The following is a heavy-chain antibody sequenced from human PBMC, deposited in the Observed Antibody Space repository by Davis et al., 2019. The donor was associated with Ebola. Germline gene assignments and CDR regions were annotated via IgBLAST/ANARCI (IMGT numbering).Heavy chain of an antibody. CDR1: GGTFSDFA. D-gene: IGHD1-1*01. J-gene: IGHJ6*02. CDR2: IIPVFGIT. V-gene: IGHV1-69*13. Sequence: SVKVSCKASGGTFSDFAISWLRQAPGQGLEWMGRIIPVFGITNYTQKFQGRVTITADESTTTSYMELSSLTSDDTGIYYCSRDDDLASWGQGTTVTVSS. CDR3: SRDDDLAS.